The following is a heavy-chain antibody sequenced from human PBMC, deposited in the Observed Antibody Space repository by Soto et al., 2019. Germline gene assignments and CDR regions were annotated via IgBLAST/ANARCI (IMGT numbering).Heavy chain of an antibody. Sequence: PSETLSLTCTVSGGSISSSSYYLGWIRQPPGKGLEWIGSIYYSGSTYYNPSLKSRVTISVDTSKNQFSLKLSSVTAADTAVYYCAGTYYDFWSGYQWWFDPWGQGTLVTVSS. CDR3: AGTYYDFWSGYQWWFDP. J-gene: IGHJ5*02. CDR1: GGSISSSSYY. V-gene: IGHV4-39*01. D-gene: IGHD3-3*01. CDR2: IYYSGST.